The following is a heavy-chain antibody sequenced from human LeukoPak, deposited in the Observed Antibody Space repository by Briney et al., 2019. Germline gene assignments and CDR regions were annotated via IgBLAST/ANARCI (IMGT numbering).Heavy chain of an antibody. CDR1: GFTFSSYV. V-gene: IGHV3-23*01. D-gene: IGHD6-19*01. Sequence: GGTLRLSCAASGFTFSSYVMSWVRQAPGKGLEWVSAISGSGGSTYYADSVKGRFTISRDNSKNTLYLQMNSLRAEDTAVYYCAKSSTQWLAYVDYWGQGTLVTVSS. J-gene: IGHJ4*02. CDR2: ISGSGGST. CDR3: AKSSTQWLAYVDY.